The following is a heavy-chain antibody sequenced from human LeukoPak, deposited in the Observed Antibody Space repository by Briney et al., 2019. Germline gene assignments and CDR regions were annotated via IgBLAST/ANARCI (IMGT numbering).Heavy chain of an antibody. V-gene: IGHV3-23*01. CDR2: INDNGDGT. D-gene: IGHD3-16*01. CDR3: AKGLRTGVGPYMGYHYYMDV. CDR1: GFTFSSYA. Sequence: GGSLRLSCAASGFTFSSYAMSWVRQAPGKGLKWVSTINDNGDGTYYADSVKGRFTISRDNSYNTVSLQMNSLRDEDTGVYYCAKGLRTGVGPYMGYHYYMDVWGKGASVTVSS. J-gene: IGHJ6*03.